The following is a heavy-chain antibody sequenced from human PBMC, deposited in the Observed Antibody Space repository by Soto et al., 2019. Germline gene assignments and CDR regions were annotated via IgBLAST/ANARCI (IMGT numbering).Heavy chain of an antibody. Sequence: GGSLRLSCAASGFTFTRYSMNWVRRAPGKGLEWVSSISSITNYIYYADSMKGRFTVSRDNAKNSVYLDMNSLSAEDTAVYYCARESEDLTSNFDYWGQGTLVTVSS. V-gene: IGHV3-21*01. CDR1: GFTFTRYS. CDR3: ARESEDLTSNFDY. CDR2: ISSITNYI. J-gene: IGHJ4*02.